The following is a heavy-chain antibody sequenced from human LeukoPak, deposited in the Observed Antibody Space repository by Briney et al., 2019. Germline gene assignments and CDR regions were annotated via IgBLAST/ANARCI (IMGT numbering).Heavy chain of an antibody. V-gene: IGHV3-73*01. CDR1: GFTFGAST. J-gene: IGHJ4*02. CDR3: TGSSKGY. D-gene: IGHD2-2*01. CDR2: IRSKAHNYAT. Sequence: GGSLKLSCAASGFTFGASTLHWVRQASGKGLEWVGHIRSKAHNYATQYAASVKGRFTISRDDSKNTAYLQMNSLKTEDPAVYYCTGSSKGYWGEGDLVTVSS.